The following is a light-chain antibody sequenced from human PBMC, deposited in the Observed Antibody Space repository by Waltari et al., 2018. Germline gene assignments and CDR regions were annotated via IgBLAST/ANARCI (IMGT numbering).Light chain of an antibody. CDR2: DVS. V-gene: IGLV2-14*03. CDR1: SSDVGVYNY. J-gene: IGLJ3*02. Sequence: QSALTQPASVSGSPGQSITISCTGTSSDVGVYNYVSWYQQHPGKAPKLMIYDVSKRPSGVSNRFSGSKSGNTASLTISWLQAEDEADYYCSSYTSSSTLWVFGGGTKLTVL. CDR3: SSYTSSSTLWV.